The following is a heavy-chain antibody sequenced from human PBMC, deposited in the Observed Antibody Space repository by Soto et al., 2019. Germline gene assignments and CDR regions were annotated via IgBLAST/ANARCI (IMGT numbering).Heavy chain of an antibody. J-gene: IGHJ3*02. D-gene: IGHD2-2*01. CDR1: GGTFSSYT. CDR3: ARVPLSNGAFDI. CDR2: IIPILGIA. V-gene: IGHV1-69*02. Sequence: ASVKVSCKASGGTFSSYTISWVRQAPGQGLEWMGRIIPILGIANYAQKFQGRVTITADKSTSTAYMELSSLRSEDTAVYYCARVPLSNGAFDIWGQGTMVTVSS.